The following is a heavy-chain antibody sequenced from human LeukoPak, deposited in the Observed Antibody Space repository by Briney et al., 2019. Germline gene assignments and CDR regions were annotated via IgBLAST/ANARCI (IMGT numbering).Heavy chain of an antibody. CDR3: ASSTTAYYYDSSGYS. CDR2: ISSSSSTI. D-gene: IGHD3-22*01. J-gene: IGHJ3*01. V-gene: IGHV3-48*01. Sequence: PGGSLRLSCAASGFTFSRSNMNWVRQAPGKGLEWVSYISSSSSTIYYADSVKGRFTVSRDNAKNSLYLQMNSLRAEDTAVYYCASSTTAYYYDSSGYSWGQGTMVTVSS. CDR1: GFTFSRSN.